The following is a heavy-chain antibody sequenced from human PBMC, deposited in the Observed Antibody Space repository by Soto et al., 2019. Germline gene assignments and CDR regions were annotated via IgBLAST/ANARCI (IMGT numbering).Heavy chain of an antibody. CDR1: GFSLSKARMG. CDR3: ARMSGEEEYYYYYMDY. D-gene: IGHD3-3*01. CDR2: IFSNDEK. Sequence: QVTLKESGPVLVKPTETLTLTCTVSGFSLSKARMGVSWIRQPPGKALEWLAHIFSNDEKSYSTSLKSRLTISNDTSKSQVVPTMTTMDPVDTATYYSARMSGEEEYYYYYMDYWSKGTTITVSS. V-gene: IGHV2-26*01. J-gene: IGHJ6*03.